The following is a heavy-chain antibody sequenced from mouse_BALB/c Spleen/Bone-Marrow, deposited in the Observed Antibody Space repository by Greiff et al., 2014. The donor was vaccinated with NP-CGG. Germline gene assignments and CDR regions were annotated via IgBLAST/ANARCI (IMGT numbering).Heavy chain of an antibody. V-gene: IGHV1-37*01. CDR1: GYSFTGYF. CDR2: INPFNGDT. D-gene: IGHD2-3*01. CDR3: GRWGDGYYYAMDY. Sequence: EVQLQQSGPDLVKPGASVKLSCKASGYSFTGYFLNWVRRSHGKSLEWIGRINPFNGDTFYNQKFKGKATLTVDKSSTTAHMELLSLTSEDSAVYYCGRWGDGYYYAMDYWGQGTSVTVSS. J-gene: IGHJ4*01.